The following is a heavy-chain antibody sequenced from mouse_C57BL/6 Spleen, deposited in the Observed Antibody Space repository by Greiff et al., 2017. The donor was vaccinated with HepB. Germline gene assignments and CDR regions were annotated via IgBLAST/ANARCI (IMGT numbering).Heavy chain of an antibody. Sequence: QVQLQQSGAELVRPGASVTLSCKASGYTFTDYEMHWVKQTPVHGLEWIGAIDPETGGTAYNQKFKGKAILTADKSSSTAYMELRSLTSEDSAVYYCTRGTAQARRAWFAYWGQGTLVTVSA. CDR2: IDPETGGT. CDR1: GYTFTDYE. V-gene: IGHV1-15*01. J-gene: IGHJ3*01. D-gene: IGHD3-2*02. CDR3: TRGTAQARRAWFAY.